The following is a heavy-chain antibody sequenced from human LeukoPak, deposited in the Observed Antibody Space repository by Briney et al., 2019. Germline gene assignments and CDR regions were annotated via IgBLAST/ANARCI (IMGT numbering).Heavy chain of an antibody. CDR2: INHSGST. CDR3: ARASGTGSFDP. J-gene: IGHJ5*02. D-gene: IGHD6-13*01. V-gene: IGHV4-34*01. Sequence: PSETLSLTCAVYGGSFSGYYWSWIRQPPGQGLEWIGEINHSGSTNYNPSLKSRVTISVDTSKNQFSLKLSSVTAADTAVYYCARASGTGSFDPWGQGTLVAVSS. CDR1: GGSFSGYY.